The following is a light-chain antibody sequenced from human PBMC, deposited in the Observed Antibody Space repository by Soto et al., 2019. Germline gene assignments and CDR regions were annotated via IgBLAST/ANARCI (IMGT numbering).Light chain of an antibody. CDR1: QSVSSN. Sequence: EIVMTQSPATLSVSPGERATLSCRASQSVSSNLAWYQQKPGQAPRLLIYGASTRATGIPARFSGSGSGTEFPLTISSLQSEDFAVYYCQQYNNWPLTFGPGTKDDLK. CDR2: GAS. J-gene: IGKJ3*01. V-gene: IGKV3-15*01. CDR3: QQYNNWPLT.